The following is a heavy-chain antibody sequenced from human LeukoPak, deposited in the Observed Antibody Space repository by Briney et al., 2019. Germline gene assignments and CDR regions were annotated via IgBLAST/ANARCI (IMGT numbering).Heavy chain of an antibody. Sequence: GESLKISCKGSGYSFTSYWIGWVRQMPGKGLEWMGIIYPGDSDTRYSPSFQGQVTILADKSISTAYLQWSSLKASDTAMYYCARHAAAYGSGSYGSDSDYWGQGTLVTVSS. V-gene: IGHV5-51*01. CDR2: IYPGDSDT. CDR3: ARHAAAYGSGSYGSDSDY. J-gene: IGHJ4*02. D-gene: IGHD3-10*01. CDR1: GYSFTSYW.